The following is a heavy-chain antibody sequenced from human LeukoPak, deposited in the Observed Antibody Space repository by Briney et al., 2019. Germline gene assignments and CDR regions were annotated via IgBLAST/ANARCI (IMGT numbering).Heavy chain of an antibody. CDR3: ARALGGYYYDSSGYYYRYPYYFDY. CDR2: INHSGST. J-gene: IGHJ4*02. V-gene: IGHV4-34*01. Sequence: SETLSLTCAVYGGSFSGYYWSWIRQPPGKGLEWIGEINHSGSTNYNPSLKSRVTISVDTSKNQFSLKLSSVTAADTAVYYCARALGGYYYDSSGYYYRYPYYFDYWGQGTLVTVSS. D-gene: IGHD3-22*01. CDR1: GGSFSGYY.